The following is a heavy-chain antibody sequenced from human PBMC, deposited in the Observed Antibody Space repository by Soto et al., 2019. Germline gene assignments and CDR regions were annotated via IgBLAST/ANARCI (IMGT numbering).Heavy chain of an antibody. CDR2: IYYSGST. CDR1: GGSTSSYY. CDR3: ARGRYSGYDYAFDI. J-gene: IGHJ3*02. D-gene: IGHD5-12*01. V-gene: IGHV4-59*01. Sequence: ASETLSLTCTVSGGSTSSYYWSWIRQPPGKGLEWIGYIYYSGSTNYNPSLKSRVTISIDTSKNQFSLKLSSVAAADTAVYYCARGRYSGYDYAFDIWGQGTMVTVSS.